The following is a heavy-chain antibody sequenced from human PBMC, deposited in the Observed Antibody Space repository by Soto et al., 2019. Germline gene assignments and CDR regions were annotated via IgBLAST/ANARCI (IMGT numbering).Heavy chain of an antibody. CDR1: GGSFSGYY. J-gene: IGHJ6*02. D-gene: IGHD2-8*01. CDR3: ARGRPGSCTNGVCRSPPSYYYYGMDG. V-gene: IGHV4-34*01. Sequence: PSETLSLTCAVYGGSFSGYYWSWIRQPPGKGLEWIGEINHSGSTNYNPSLKSRVTTSVDTSKNQFSLKLSSVTAADTAVYYCARGRPGSCTNGVCRSPPSYYYYGMDGWGQRATXT. CDR2: INHSGST.